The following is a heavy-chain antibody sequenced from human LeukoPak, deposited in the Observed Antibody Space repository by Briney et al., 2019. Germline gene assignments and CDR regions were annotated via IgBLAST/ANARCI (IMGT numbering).Heavy chain of an antibody. CDR3: ARGVKCSSTSCYGLRYMDD. CDR1: GGSFSGYY. V-gene: IGHV4-34*01. CDR2: INHSGST. Sequence: SETLSLTCAVYGGSFSGYYWSWIRQPPGKGLERIGEINHSGSTNYNPSLKSRVTISVHTTKNQFSLKLSSVTAADTAVYYCARGVKCSSTSCYGLRYMDDWGKGTTVTVS. J-gene: IGHJ6*03. D-gene: IGHD2-2*01.